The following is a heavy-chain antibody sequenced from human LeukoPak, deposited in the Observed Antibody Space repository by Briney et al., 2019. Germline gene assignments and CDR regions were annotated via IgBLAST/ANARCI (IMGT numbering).Heavy chain of an antibody. Sequence: GGSLRLSCAASGFTFSSYWMHWVRQAPGKGLVWVSRINSDGSSTSYADSVKGRFTISRDNAKNTLYLQMNSLRAEDTAVYYCARDHNDIVVVTPNHSEDHWYFDLWGRGTLVTVSS. CDR2: INSDGSST. V-gene: IGHV3-74*01. CDR1: GFTFSSYW. J-gene: IGHJ2*01. CDR3: ARDHNDIVVVTPNHSEDHWYFDL. D-gene: IGHD2-21*02.